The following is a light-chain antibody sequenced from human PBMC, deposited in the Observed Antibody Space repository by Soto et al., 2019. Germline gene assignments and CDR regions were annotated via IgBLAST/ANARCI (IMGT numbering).Light chain of an antibody. CDR3: QQSYRTPYS. Sequence: DIQMTQSPSSLSASVGDRVTITCRASQTISTYLNWYQHKPGKAPNLLIYAASSLQSGVPSRFSGSGSGTEFTLTTSSLQPEDFATYYCQQSYRTPYSFGQGTNLEIK. CDR1: QTISTY. J-gene: IGKJ2*03. V-gene: IGKV1-39*01. CDR2: AAS.